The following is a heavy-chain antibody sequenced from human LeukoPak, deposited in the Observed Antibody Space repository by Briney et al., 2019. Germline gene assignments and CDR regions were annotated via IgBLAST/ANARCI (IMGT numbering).Heavy chain of an antibody. CDR3: ARDLIGWTDFWSGYVFDY. Sequence: PGGSLRLSCAASGFTFSSYSMNWVRQAPGKGLEWVSSISSSSSYIYYADSVKGRFTISRDNAKNSLYLQMNSLRAEDTAVYYCARDLIGWTDFWSGYVFDYWGQGTLVTVSS. J-gene: IGHJ4*02. D-gene: IGHD3-3*01. V-gene: IGHV3-21*01. CDR2: ISSSSSYI. CDR1: GFTFSSYS.